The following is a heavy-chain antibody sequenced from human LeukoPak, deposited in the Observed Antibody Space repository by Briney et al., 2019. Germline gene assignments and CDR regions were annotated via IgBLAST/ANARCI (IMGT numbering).Heavy chain of an antibody. CDR1: GYTFTSYD. CDR3: ARGDLVGADDTNFDY. J-gene: IGHJ4*02. D-gene: IGHD1-26*01. V-gene: IGHV1-8*03. Sequence: GASVKVSCKASGYTFTSYDINWVRQATGQGLEWMGWMNPNSGNTGYAQKFQGRVTITRNSSISTAYMELSSLRFEDTAVYYCARGDLVGADDTNFDYWGQGTLVTVSS. CDR2: MNPNSGNT.